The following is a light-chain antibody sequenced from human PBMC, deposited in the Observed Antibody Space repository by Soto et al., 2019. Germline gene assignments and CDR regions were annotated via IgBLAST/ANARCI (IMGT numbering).Light chain of an antibody. Sequence: QSVLTQPASVSGSPGQSITISCTGTSSDIGAYNYVSWYQQHSGKAPKLMIYEVSNRPSGISNRFSGSKSGDTASLTISGLHREDEADYYCCSYTTSNTYVFGTGTKVTVL. V-gene: IGLV2-14*01. CDR2: EVS. CDR1: SSDIGAYNY. J-gene: IGLJ1*01. CDR3: CSYTTSNTYV.